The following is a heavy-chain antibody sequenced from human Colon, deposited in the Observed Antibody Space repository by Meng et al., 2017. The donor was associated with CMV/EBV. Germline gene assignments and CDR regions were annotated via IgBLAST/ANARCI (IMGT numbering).Heavy chain of an antibody. CDR1: GFTFSRHT. CDR3: ARDLFLEWLSSLGY. J-gene: IGHJ4*02. CDR2: ISYDGSNK. V-gene: IGHV3-30-3*01. D-gene: IGHD3-3*01. Sequence: GGSLRLSCAASGFTFSRHTMNWVRQAPGRGLEWVAVISYDGSNKYYADSVKGRFTISRDNSKNTLYLQMNSLRAEDTAVYYCARDLFLEWLSSLGYWGQGTLVTVSS.